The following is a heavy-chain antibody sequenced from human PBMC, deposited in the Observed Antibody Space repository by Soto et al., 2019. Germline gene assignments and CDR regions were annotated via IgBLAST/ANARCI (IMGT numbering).Heavy chain of an antibody. Sequence: GGSLRLSCAASGFTFSSYGMHWVRQAPGKGLEWVAVISYDGSNKYYADSVKGRFTISRDNSKNTLYLQMNSLRAEDTAVYYCAKAGHYYDSSGYFDYWGQGTLVTVSS. CDR2: ISYDGSNK. V-gene: IGHV3-30*18. D-gene: IGHD3-22*01. CDR3: AKAGHYYDSSGYFDY. J-gene: IGHJ4*02. CDR1: GFTFSSYG.